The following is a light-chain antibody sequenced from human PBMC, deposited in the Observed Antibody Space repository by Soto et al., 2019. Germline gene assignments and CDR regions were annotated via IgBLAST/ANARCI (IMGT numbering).Light chain of an antibody. CDR2: DDT. J-gene: IGLJ3*02. CDR1: SSNIGSNY. Sequence: QSVLTQPPSASGTPGQRVTISCSGSSSNIGSNYVYWYKQFPGTTPKLLIFDDTQRASGVPDRVSDSKSGTSASRAIGGLRSEDAADYHCSVWDASLSGWAFGGGTQLTVL. CDR3: SVWDASLSGWA. V-gene: IGLV1-47*02.